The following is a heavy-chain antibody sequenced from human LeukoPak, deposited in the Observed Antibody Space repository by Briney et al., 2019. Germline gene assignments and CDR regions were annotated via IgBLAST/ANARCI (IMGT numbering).Heavy chain of an antibody. CDR3: ATTKGDDFWSGYGY. V-gene: IGHV1-2*02. Sequence: GASVKVSCKASGYTFTGYYMHWVRQAPGQGLEWMGWINPNSGGTNYAQKFQGRVTMTRDTSTSTVYMELSSLRSEDTAVYYCATTKGDDFWSGYGYWGQGTLVTVSS. J-gene: IGHJ4*02. D-gene: IGHD3-3*01. CDR1: GYTFTGYY. CDR2: INPNSGGT.